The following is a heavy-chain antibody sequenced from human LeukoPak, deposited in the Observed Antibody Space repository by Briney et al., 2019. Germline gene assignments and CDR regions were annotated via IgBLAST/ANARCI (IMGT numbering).Heavy chain of an antibody. D-gene: IGHD3-22*01. Sequence: GGSLRLSCAASGFTFSNYNMNWVRQAPGTGLEWVSYISTSGRAIFYADSVKGRFTISRDNAKNSLFLQMNSLRDEDTAVYYCARVPLYDRSGYYFDYWGLGTLVTVSS. J-gene: IGHJ4*02. CDR3: ARVPLYDRSGYYFDY. V-gene: IGHV3-48*02. CDR1: GFTFSNYN. CDR2: ISTSGRAI.